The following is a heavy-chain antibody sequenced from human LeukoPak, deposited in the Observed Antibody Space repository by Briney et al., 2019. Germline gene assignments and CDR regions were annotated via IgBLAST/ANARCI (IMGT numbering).Heavy chain of an antibody. CDR3: ARIWAEFQLVCDW. CDR1: GYSFTSYL. D-gene: IGHD3/OR15-3a*01. V-gene: IGHV1-18*01. J-gene: IGHJ4*02. CDR2: ISGHNGNT. Sequence: GASVKVSFKASGYSFTSYLIRWVRQVPGQGLEWMGWISGHNGNTDYAQKFKDRVTLTTDTSSSTAYMELRSLTSDDTAVYFCARIWAEFQLVCDWWGQGTLVTVS.